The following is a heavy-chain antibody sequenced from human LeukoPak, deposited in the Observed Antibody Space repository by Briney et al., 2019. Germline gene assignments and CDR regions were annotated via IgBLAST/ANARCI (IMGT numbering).Heavy chain of an antibody. CDR2: ISFGGST. J-gene: IGHJ6*02. CDR1: GASITSYY. V-gene: IGHV4-59*01. CDR3: ARDQTGIPPDYCYGLDV. Sequence: SETLSLTCTVSGASITSYYWSWIRQPPGKGLEWIGYISFGGSTDYNPSLKGRVTISLDTSKNQFSLRLTSVTAADTAVYYCARDQTGIPPDYCYGLDVWAKGPRSPSP.